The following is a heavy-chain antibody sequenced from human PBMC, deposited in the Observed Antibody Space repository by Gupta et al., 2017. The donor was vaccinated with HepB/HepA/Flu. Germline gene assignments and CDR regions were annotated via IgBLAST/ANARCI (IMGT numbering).Heavy chain of an antibody. CDR2: ITGRGRSI. D-gene: IGHD5-12*01. CDR3: ARGGNLGY. V-gene: IGHV3-48*03. CDR1: GFNFSNYE. J-gene: IGHJ4*02. Sequence: EVQLVESGGGLVQPGGSLRLSCAASGFNFSNYEMNWVRQAPGKGLEWVSDITGRGRSIDYADSVKGRFTISRDNVKNSLYMKMNSLRAEDTAVDYCARGGNLGYWGQGTLVSVYS.